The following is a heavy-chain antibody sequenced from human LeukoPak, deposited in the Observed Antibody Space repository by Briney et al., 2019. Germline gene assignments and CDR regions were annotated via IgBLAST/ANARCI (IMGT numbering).Heavy chain of an antibody. D-gene: IGHD3-16*01. V-gene: IGHV3-23*01. CDR2: ISGSGGST. Sequence: GGSLRLSCAASGFTFSSYAMSWVRQAPGKGLEWVSAISGSGGSTYYADSVKGRFTISRDNSKNTLYLQMNSLRAEDTAVYYCAKDMRGPHSYYYYYYGMDVWGQGTTVTVSS. J-gene: IGHJ6*02. CDR3: AKDMRGPHSYYYYYYGMDV. CDR1: GFTFSSYA.